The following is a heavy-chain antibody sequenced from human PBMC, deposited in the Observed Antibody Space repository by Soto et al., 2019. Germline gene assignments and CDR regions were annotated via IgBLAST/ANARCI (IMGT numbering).Heavy chain of an antibody. CDR3: AQILTYYYYGMDV. V-gene: IGHV3-30*18. J-gene: IGHJ6*02. D-gene: IGHD2-8*01. CDR1: GFTFSSYG. Sequence: QVQLVESGGGVVQPGRSLRLSCAASGFTFSSYGMHWVRQAPGKGLEWVAVISYDGSNKYYADSVKGRFTISRDNSKNTLYLQMNSLRAEDTAVYYCAQILTYYYYGMDVWGQGTTVTVSS. CDR2: ISYDGSNK.